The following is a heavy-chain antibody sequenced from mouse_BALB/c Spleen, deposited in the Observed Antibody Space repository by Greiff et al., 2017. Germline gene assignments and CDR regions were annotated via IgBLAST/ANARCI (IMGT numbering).Heavy chain of an antibody. CDR1: GYTFTDYN. CDR2: IYPYNGGT. CDR3: AKYGNYAWFAY. Sequence: EVKLQESGPELVKPGASVKISCKASGYTFTDYNMHWVKQSHGKSLEWIGYIYPYNGGTGYNQKFKSKATLTVDNSSSTAYMELRSLTSEDSAVYYCAKYGNYAWFAYWGQGTLVTVSA. D-gene: IGHD2-10*02. J-gene: IGHJ3*01. V-gene: IGHV1S29*02.